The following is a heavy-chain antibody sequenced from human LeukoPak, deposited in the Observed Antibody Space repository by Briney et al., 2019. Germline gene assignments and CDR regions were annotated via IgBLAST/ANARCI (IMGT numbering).Heavy chain of an antibody. Sequence: PGGSLRLSCAASGFTFTSYAMSWVRQAPGKGLEWVSAMSVSGGSTYYADSVKGRFTVSRDNSKNTLYLEMKSLRGEDTAVYYCAKDGVGDSSGDYLLEHWGQGTLVTVSS. D-gene: IGHD3-22*01. CDR1: GFTFTSYA. J-gene: IGHJ1*01. CDR2: MSVSGGST. V-gene: IGHV3-23*01. CDR3: AKDGVGDSSGDYLLEH.